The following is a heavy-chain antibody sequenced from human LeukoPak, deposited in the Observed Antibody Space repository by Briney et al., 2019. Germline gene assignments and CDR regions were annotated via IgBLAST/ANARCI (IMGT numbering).Heavy chain of an antibody. J-gene: IGHJ4*02. CDR2: IYYSGST. CDR1: GGSISSYY. D-gene: IGHD3-10*01. CDR3: GSTNYNPSLKSRVTISVDTSKNQFSLKLSSVTAADTAVYYCARKKDSSGWYGGYFDY. Sequence: SETLSLTCTVSGGSISSYYWSWIRQPPGKGLEWIGYIYYSGSTNYNPSLKRRVTLSVDTSKHQFSLKLSSVTAADAAVYYCGSTNYNPSLKSRVTISVDTSKNQFSLKLSSVTAADTAVYYCARKKDSSGWYGGYFDYWGQGTLVTVSS. V-gene: IGHV4-59*01.